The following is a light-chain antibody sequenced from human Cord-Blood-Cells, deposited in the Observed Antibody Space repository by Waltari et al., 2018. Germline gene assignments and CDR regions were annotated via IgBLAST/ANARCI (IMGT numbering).Light chain of an antibody. CDR1: RRDVGSYNL. Sequence: QSALTQPASVSGSPGRSITSSCTGTRRDVGSYNLVSWYQQHPGKAPKLMIYEVSKRPSGVSNRFSGSKSGNTASLTISGLQAEDEADYYCCSYAGSSWVFGGGTKLTVL. V-gene: IGLV2-23*02. CDR3: CSYAGSSWV. CDR2: EVS. J-gene: IGLJ3*02.